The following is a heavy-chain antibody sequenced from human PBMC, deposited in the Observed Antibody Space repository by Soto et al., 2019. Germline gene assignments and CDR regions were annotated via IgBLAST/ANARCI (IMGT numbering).Heavy chain of an antibody. CDR2: IDATDGKT. Sequence: EVQLLESGGGLVQPGGSLRLSCVASGFTFSTYAMSWVRQAPGKGPEWVSVIDATDGKTHYVESVKGRFTISRDNSKNTLFLQMNSLRVEDTAVYYCAKSGYVSGHYWGPGTLVTVAS. D-gene: IGHD5-12*01. J-gene: IGHJ4*02. CDR1: GFTFSTYA. CDR3: AKSGYVSGHY. V-gene: IGHV3-23*05.